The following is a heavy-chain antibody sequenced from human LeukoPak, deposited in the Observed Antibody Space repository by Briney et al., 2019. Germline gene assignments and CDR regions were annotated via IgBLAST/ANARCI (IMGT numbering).Heavy chain of an antibody. D-gene: IGHD2-15*01. V-gene: IGHV3-33*01. J-gene: IGHJ6*02. Sequence: PGGSLRLSCATSGFIFSSYGMHWVRQAPGKGLEWVALIWYDGSKEYYEDSVKGRFTISRDNSQNTLYLQMNSLRAGDTAVYCCARVPVIPVTRYFYHGMDVWGQGTTVTVS. CDR1: GFIFSSYG. CDR2: IWYDGSKE. CDR3: ARVPVIPVTRYFYHGMDV.